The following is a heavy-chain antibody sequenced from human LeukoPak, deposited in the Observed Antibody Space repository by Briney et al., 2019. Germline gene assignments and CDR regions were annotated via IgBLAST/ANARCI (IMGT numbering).Heavy chain of an antibody. D-gene: IGHD3-3*01. J-gene: IGHJ2*01. CDR1: GYSISSGYY. CDR2: IYYSGST. Sequence: PSETLSLTCAVSGYSISSGYYWSWLRQPPGKGLEWIGYIYYSGSTYYNPSLKSRVTISVDTSKNQFSLKLSSVTAADTAVYYCARGVVYDFWSGYYTNWYFDLWGRGTLVTVSS. V-gene: IGHV4-30-4*08. CDR3: ARGVVYDFWSGYYTNWYFDL.